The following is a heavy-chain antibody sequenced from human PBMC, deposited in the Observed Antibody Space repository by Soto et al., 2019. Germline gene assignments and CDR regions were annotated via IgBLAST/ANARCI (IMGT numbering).Heavy chain of an antibody. V-gene: IGHV6-1*01. CDR2: TYYRSKWYN. Sequence: SQTLSLTCAISGDSVSSNGATWNWIRQSPSRGLEWLGRTYYRSKWYNDYAISVRGRITINPDTSKNQFSLHLSSVIHEDTAVYYCARTGRIQLWFRDWGQGTLVTVSS. CDR1: GDSVSSNGAT. J-gene: IGHJ4*02. CDR3: ARTGRIQLWFRD. D-gene: IGHD5-18*01.